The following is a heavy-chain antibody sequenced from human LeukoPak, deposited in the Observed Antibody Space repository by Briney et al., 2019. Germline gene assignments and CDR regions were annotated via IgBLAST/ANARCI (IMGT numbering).Heavy chain of an antibody. V-gene: IGHV1-69*04. Sequence: SGKVSCKASGATFSSYAISWVRQAPGQGLERMGRIIPILGIANYAQKFQGRVTITADKSTSTAYMELSSLRSEDTAVYYCARDPSLTGTTNWFDPWGQGTLVTVSS. CDR1: GATFSSYA. D-gene: IGHD1-20*01. CDR2: IIPILGIA. J-gene: IGHJ5*02. CDR3: ARDPSLTGTTNWFDP.